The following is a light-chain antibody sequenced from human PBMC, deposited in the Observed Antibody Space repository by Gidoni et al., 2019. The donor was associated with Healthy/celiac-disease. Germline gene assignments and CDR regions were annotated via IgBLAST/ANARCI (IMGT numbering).Light chain of an antibody. CDR3: QQSYSTPMCS. J-gene: IGKJ2*04. V-gene: IGKV1-39*01. CDR1: QSISSY. Sequence: DIQMTQSPSSLSASVGDRVTITCRASQSISSYLNWYQQKPGKAPKLLIYAASSLQSGVPSRFSGSGSGTDFTLTISSLQPEDFATYYCQQSYSTPMCSFGQGTKLENK. CDR2: AAS.